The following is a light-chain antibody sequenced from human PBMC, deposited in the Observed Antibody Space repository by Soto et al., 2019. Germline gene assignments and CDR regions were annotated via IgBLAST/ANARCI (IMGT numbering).Light chain of an antibody. CDR1: RSVSNY. CDR3: QHSGDFRWT. Sequence: EIVLTQSPATLSLSPGESATLSCRASRSVSNYLAWYQQKPGQAPRRLIYGASSRATGIPDRFSGRGFGTDFTLTISRLEPEDFAVYYCQHSGDFRWTFGQGTKVDIK. J-gene: IGKJ1*01. V-gene: IGKV3-11*01. CDR2: GAS.